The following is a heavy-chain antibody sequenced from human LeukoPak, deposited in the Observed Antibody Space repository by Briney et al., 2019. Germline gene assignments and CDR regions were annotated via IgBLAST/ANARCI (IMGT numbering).Heavy chain of an antibody. CDR2: INPNSGGT. CDR3: ARGGIAAAGYDPDY. CDR1: GYTFTGYY. V-gene: IGHV1-2*02. D-gene: IGHD6-13*01. J-gene: IGHJ4*02. Sequence: ASVKVSCKASGYTFTGYYMHWVRQAPGQGLEWMGWINPNSGGTNYAQKFQGRVTMTRDTPISTAYMELSRLRSDDTAVYYCARGGIAAAGYDPDYWGQGTLVTVSS.